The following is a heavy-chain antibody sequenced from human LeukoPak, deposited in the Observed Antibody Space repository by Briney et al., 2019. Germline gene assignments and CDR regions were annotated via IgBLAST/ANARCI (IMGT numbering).Heavy chain of an antibody. D-gene: IGHD2-8*02. CDR1: GFTFTDYG. V-gene: IGHV1-18*01. J-gene: IGHJ6*04. CDR2: ISGYNGET. CDR3: ARIIDLVLVGAADV. Sequence: ASVKVSCKTSGFTFTDYGLTWVRQAHGQGLEWMGWISGYNGETKYAQKFQGRVTMTIDKSTSTASMELRSLRSDDTAMYYCARIIDLVLVGAADVWGKGTTVTVSS.